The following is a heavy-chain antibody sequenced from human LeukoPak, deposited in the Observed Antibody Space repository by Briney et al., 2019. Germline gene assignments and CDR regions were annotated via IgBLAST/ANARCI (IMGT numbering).Heavy chain of an antibody. Sequence: ASVKVSCKASGYTFTSYYMHWVRQAPGQGLEWMGIINPSGGSTSYAQKFQGRVTMTRDTSTSTVYMELSSLRSEDTAMYYCARDRNWNRGYYGMDVWGQGATVTVSS. D-gene: IGHD1-20*01. V-gene: IGHV1-46*01. J-gene: IGHJ6*02. CDR2: INPSGGST. CDR3: ARDRNWNRGYYGMDV. CDR1: GYTFTSYY.